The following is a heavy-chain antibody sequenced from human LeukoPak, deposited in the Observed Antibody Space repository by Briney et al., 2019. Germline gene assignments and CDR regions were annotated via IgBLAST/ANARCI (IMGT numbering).Heavy chain of an antibody. CDR2: IYYSGST. V-gene: IGHV4-39*01. D-gene: IGHD6-19*01. J-gene: IGHJ3*02. Sequence: SETLSLTCTVSGGSISSSSYSWGWIRQPPGKGLEWIGSIYYSGSTYYNPSLKSRVTISVDTSKNQFSLKLSSVTAADTAVYYCAKPMGYSSGWYPIRTAADAFDIWGQGTMVTVSS. CDR3: AKPMGYSSGWYPIRTAADAFDI. CDR1: GGSISSSSYS.